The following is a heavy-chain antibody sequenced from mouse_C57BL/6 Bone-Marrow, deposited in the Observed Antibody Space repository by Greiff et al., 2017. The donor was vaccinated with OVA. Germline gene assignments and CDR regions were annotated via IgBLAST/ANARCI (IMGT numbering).Heavy chain of an antibody. J-gene: IGHJ1*03. CDR2: IYPGSGST. CDR3: AREGWTHWYFDV. CDR1: GYTFTSYW. D-gene: IGHD1-1*02. Sequence: QVQLKQPGAELVKPGASVKMSCKASGYTFTSYWITWVKQRPGQGLEWIGDIYPGSGSTNYNEKFKSKATLTVDTSSSTAYMQLSSLTSEDSAVYYCAREGWTHWYFDVWGTGTTVTVSS. V-gene: IGHV1-55*01.